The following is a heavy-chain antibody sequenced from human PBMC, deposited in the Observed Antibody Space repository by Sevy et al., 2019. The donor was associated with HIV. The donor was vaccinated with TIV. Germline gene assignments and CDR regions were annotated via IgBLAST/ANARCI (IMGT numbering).Heavy chain of an antibody. V-gene: IGHV3-21*01. CDR3: ARDWFSGANAMYGY. CDR1: GFTFSSYA. Sequence: GGSLRLSCVASGFTFSSYAMNWVRQAPGKGLEWVSSINAISSNIYYADSVKGRFTISRDNAENSLYLQMNSVRAEDTAVYYCARDWFSGANAMYGYWGQGTLVTVS. CDR2: INAISSNI. D-gene: IGHD2-15*01. J-gene: IGHJ4*02.